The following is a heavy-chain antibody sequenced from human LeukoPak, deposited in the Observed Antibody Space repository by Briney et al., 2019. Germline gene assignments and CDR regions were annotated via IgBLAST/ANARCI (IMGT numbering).Heavy chain of an antibody. CDR1: GFTFDDYA. CDR3: AKNGVPAATGDDAFDI. Sequence: GRSLRLSCAASGFTFDDYAMHWVRQAPGKGLEWVSGISWNSGSIGYADSVKGRFTISRDNAKNSLYLQMNSLRAEDTALYYCAKNGVPAATGDDAFDIWGQGTMVTVSS. J-gene: IGHJ3*02. V-gene: IGHV3-9*01. CDR2: ISWNSGSI. D-gene: IGHD2-2*01.